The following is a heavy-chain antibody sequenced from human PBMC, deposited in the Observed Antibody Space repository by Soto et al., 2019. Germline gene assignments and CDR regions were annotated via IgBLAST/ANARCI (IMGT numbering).Heavy chain of an antibody. J-gene: IGHJ4*02. CDR2: IKQDGSEK. Sequence: GESLKISCAASGFTFSSYWMSWVRQAPVKGLEWVANIKQDGSEKYYVDSVKGRLTSSRDNAKNSLYLQMNSLRAEDTAVYYCARDKGELLEYYFDYWGQGTLVTVSS. V-gene: IGHV3-7*01. CDR1: GFTFSSYW. CDR3: ARDKGELLEYYFDY. D-gene: IGHD1-26*01.